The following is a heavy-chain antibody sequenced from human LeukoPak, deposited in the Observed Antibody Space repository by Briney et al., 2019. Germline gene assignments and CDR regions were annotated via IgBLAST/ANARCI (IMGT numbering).Heavy chain of an antibody. Sequence: PGGSLSLSCVSSGFTFNNYAMNWVRQAPGKGLEWVSSISGSGSITYYADSVKGRFTISRDNSKNTLYLQMNSLRAEDTAVYYCAKTGGLWFGENWGQGTLVTVSS. D-gene: IGHD3-10*01. V-gene: IGHV3-23*01. CDR3: AKTGGLWFGEN. CDR1: GFTFNNYA. CDR2: ISGSGSIT. J-gene: IGHJ4*02.